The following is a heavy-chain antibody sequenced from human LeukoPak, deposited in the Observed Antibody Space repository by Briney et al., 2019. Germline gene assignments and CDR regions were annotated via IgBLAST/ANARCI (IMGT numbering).Heavy chain of an antibody. D-gene: IGHD3-10*01. CDR1: GGSIGLYH. CDR2: IFYNGST. J-gene: IGHJ5*02. Sequence: SETLSLTCTVSGGSIGLYHWTWIRQPPGQGLEWIGYIFYNGSTKYNPSLKSRVSISIDTSKNQFSLRLNSVTTADTAMYYCARDRAAGSDWLDPWGQGTLVTVSS. CDR3: ARDRAAGSDWLDP. V-gene: IGHV4-59*01.